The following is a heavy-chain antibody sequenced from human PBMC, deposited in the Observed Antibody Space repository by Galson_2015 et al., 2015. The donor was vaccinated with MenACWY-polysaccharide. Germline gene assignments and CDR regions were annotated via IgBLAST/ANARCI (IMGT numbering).Heavy chain of an antibody. Sequence: ETLSLTCIVSGGSISDYYWSWIRQSAGKGLEWIGRIYGHGGTNYNPSLGSRVTMSLDTSKKRFSLRLSSVTAADTAVYYCARDELGHVAAGVFWGQGTQVIVSS. D-gene: IGHD6-13*01. CDR1: GGSISDYY. J-gene: IGHJ4*02. V-gene: IGHV4-4*07. CDR3: ARDELGHVAAGVF. CDR2: IYGHGGT.